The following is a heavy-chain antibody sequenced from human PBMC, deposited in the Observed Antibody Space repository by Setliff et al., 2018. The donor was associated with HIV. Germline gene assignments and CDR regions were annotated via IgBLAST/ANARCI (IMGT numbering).Heavy chain of an antibody. D-gene: IGHD1-1*01. CDR2: IHYSGTT. J-gene: IGHJ4*02. Sequence: SETLSLTCTVSGDSIISSSYNWGWIRQSPGKGLEWIGSIHYSGTTYYNPSLKSRVTISVDTTKNEFSVKLSSVTAADTTVYYCARRVSGSMLDWWGQGTQVTVSS. CDR1: GDSIISSSYN. CDR3: ARRVSGSMLDW. V-gene: IGHV4-39*01.